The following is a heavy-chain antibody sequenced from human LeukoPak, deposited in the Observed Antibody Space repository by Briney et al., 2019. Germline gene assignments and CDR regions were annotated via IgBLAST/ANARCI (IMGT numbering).Heavy chain of an antibody. CDR2: IHTSGRT. V-gene: IGHV4-4*07. CDR1: GGSISSFY. Sequence: SETLSLTCTLSGGSISSFYWSWIRQSAEKGLEWIGRIHTSGRTNYNPSLQSRVTMSLHTSKNQFSLKLASVTAADTAVYYCARDHRSGMTTVSTGFDYWGQGNLVTVCS. CDR3: ARDHRSGMTTVSTGFDY. J-gene: IGHJ4*02. D-gene: IGHD4-17*01.